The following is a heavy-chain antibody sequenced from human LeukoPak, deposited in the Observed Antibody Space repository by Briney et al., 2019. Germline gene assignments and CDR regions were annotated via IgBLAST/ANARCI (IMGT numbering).Heavy chain of an antibody. CDR1: GYSFTSYW. J-gene: IGHJ6*02. V-gene: IGHV5-51*01. D-gene: IGHD6-19*01. CDR2: IYPGDSDT. CDR3: ARHGGYDHDYYYGMDV. Sequence: GESLKISCKGSGYSFTSYWIGWVRQMPGKGLGWMGIIYPGDSDTRYSPSFQGQVTISADKSISTAYLQWSSLKASDTAMYYCARHGGYDHDYYYGMDVWGQGTTVTVSS.